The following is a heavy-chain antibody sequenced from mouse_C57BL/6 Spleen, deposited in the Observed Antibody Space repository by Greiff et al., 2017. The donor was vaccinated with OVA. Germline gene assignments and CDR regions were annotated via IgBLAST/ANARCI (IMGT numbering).Heavy chain of an antibody. CDR3: AKNCHGSSLYSFDY. CDR2: IWRGGST. J-gene: IGHJ2*01. CDR1: GFSLTSYG. V-gene: IGHV2-5*01. Sequence: QVQLQQSGPGLVQPSQSLSITCTVSGFSLTSYGVHWVRQSPGKGLEWLGVIWRGGSTDYNAAFMSRLSITKDNSKSQVFFKMNSLQADDTAIYYCAKNCHGSSLYSFDYWGQGTTLTVSS. D-gene: IGHD1-1*01.